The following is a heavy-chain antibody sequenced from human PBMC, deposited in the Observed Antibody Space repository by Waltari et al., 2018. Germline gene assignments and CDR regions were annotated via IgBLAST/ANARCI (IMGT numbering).Heavy chain of an antibody. Sequence: EVQLVESGGGLIQPGGSLRLSCAASGFTVSSNYMSWVRQAPGKGLGWVSVIYSGGSTYYADSVKGRFTISRDNSKNTLYLQMNSRRAEDTAVYYCARDRHYDFWSGYYLYGMDVWGQGTTVTVSS. V-gene: IGHV3-53*01. CDR1: GFTVSSNY. D-gene: IGHD3-3*01. J-gene: IGHJ6*02. CDR2: IYSGGST. CDR3: ARDRHYDFWSGYYLYGMDV.